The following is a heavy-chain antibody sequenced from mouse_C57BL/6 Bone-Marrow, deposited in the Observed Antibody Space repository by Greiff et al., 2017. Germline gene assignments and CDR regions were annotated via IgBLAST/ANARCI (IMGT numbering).Heavy chain of an antibody. J-gene: IGHJ4*01. CDR1: GFTFSSYA. D-gene: IGHD2-10*02. CDR3: ARDPSSDY. CDR2: ISDGGSYT. Sequence: EVKLMESGGGLVKPGGSLKLSCAASGFTFSSYAMSWVRQTPEKRLEWVATISDGGSYTYYPDNVKGRFTISRDNAKNNLYLQMSHLKSEDTAMYYCARDPSSDYWGQGTSVTVSS. V-gene: IGHV5-4*01.